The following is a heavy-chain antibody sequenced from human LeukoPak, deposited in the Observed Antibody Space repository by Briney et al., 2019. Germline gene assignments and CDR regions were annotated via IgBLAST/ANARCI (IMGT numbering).Heavy chain of an antibody. J-gene: IGHJ4*02. CDR2: IYPGDSYT. V-gene: IGHV5-51*01. CDR3: ARPPTTMTTPFAY. CDR1: GYSFSNYY. D-gene: IGHD4-17*01. Sequence: GESLKISCKGSGYSFSNYYIGWVRQTPGKGLEWMGIIYPGDSYTRYSPSFQGQVTISADKSISSAYLQWSSLKASDTAMYYCARPPTTMTTPFAYWGQGTLVTVSS.